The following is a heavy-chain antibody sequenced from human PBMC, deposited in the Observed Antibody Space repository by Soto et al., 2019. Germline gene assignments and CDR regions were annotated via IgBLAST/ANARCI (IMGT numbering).Heavy chain of an antibody. Sequence: SLRLSCAASGFTFSSYGMHWVRQAPGKGLEWVAVISYDGSNKYYADSVKGRFTISRDNSKNTLYLQMNSLRAEDTAVYYCAKSYRPAYCGGDCYYPFDYWGQGTLVTVSS. V-gene: IGHV3-30*18. CDR2: ISYDGSNK. D-gene: IGHD2-21*02. CDR1: GFTFSSYG. CDR3: AKSYRPAYCGGDCYYPFDY. J-gene: IGHJ4*02.